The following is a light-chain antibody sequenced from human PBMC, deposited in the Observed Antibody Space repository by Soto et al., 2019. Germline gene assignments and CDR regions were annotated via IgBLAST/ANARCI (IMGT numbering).Light chain of an antibody. J-gene: IGKJ1*01. CDR2: GAS. Sequence: EIVLTQSPGTLSLSPGERATLSCRASQSVSSSYLAWYQQKPGQAPRLLIYGASSRATGIPDRFSGSESGTDFTLTISRLEPEDFAVDYCQQYGRSPWTFGQGTKVEIK. CDR3: QQYGRSPWT. CDR1: QSVSSSY. V-gene: IGKV3-20*01.